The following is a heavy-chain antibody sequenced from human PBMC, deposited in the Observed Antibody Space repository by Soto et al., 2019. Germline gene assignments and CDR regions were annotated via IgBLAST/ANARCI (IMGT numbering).Heavy chain of an antibody. Sequence: SETLSLTCTVSGGSVSRSGYYWGWIRQPPGKGLEWIGSIYFSGSTYYNPSLKSRITISVDTSKNQFSLKLSSVTAADTAVYSCAMGDSSGYYFDSFDIWAQGTMVTVSS. V-gene: IGHV4-39*01. D-gene: IGHD3-22*01. CDR2: IYFSGST. J-gene: IGHJ3*02. CDR3: AMGDSSGYYFDSFDI. CDR1: GGSVSRSGYY.